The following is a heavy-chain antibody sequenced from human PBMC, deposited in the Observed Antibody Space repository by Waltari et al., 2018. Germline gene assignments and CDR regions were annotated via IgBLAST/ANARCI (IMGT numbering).Heavy chain of an antibody. D-gene: IGHD4-4*01. CDR3: AREGSHLTTVNDF. CDR2: INPRNGET. V-gene: IGHV1-2*02. J-gene: IGHJ4*02. CDR1: GYPFSAYY. Sequence: LVQSGAEVKKPGASVRVSCKTSGYPFSAYYIHWVRQALGQGLGWRGWINPRNGETKYTQTFHGRVTLTRDTSINTAYMELSSLIFDDTAVYYCAREGSHLTTVNDFWGQGTLVIVSS.